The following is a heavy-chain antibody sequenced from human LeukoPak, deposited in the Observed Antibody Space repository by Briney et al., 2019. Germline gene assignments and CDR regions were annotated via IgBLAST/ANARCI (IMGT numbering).Heavy chain of an antibody. Sequence: GRSLRLSCAASGFTFDDYAMHWVRQAPGKGLEWVSGISWNSGSIGYADSVKGRFTISRDNAKNSLYLQMNSLRAEDTALYYCAKGSRSSRGSFDYWGQGTLVTVSS. J-gene: IGHJ4*02. CDR2: ISWNSGSI. D-gene: IGHD6-13*01. V-gene: IGHV3-9*01. CDR3: AKGSRSSRGSFDY. CDR1: GFTFDDYA.